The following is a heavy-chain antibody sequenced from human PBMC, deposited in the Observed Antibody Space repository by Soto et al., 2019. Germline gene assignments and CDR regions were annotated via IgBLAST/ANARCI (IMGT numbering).Heavy chain of an antibody. CDR1: GGTFSSYA. CDR3: ATVVGEDTAMVRVGYYYNGMEV. V-gene: IGHV1-69*13. J-gene: IGHJ6*02. Sequence: SVQVSCKASGGTFSSYAIICVRLAPGHGLEWMGVIISIFGTANYAQKFQGRVTITADESTSTAYMELSSLRSEHTALYHCATVVGEDTAMVRVGYYYNGMEVWVQGTTVTVSS. D-gene: IGHD5-18*01. CDR2: IISIFGTA.